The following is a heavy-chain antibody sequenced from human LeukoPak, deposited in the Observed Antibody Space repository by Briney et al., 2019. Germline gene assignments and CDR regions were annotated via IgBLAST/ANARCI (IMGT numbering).Heavy chain of an antibody. CDR1: GYTFTDYY. V-gene: IGHV1-2*02. CDR2: VNPYSGGT. CDR3: ARLGTGDLDY. J-gene: IGHJ4*02. Sequence: GASVKVSCKASGYTFTDYYIHWVRQAPGQGLEWMGWVNPYSGGTDYAQKLQGRVTMTRDTSISTAYMELSRLRSDDTAVYYCARLGTGDLDYWGQGTLVTVSS. D-gene: IGHD7-27*01.